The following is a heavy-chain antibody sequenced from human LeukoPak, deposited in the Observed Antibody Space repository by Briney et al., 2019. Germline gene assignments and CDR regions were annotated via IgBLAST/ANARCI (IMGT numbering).Heavy chain of an antibody. Sequence: GASVKVSCKASGYTFTGYYMHWVRQAPGQGLEWMGWINPNSGGTNYAQKFQGRVTMTRDESVSTAYMELSGLTSDDTAVFYCARVRRLMQTFDVWGQGTMVTVSS. CDR2: INPNSGGT. J-gene: IGHJ3*01. CDR1: GYTFTGYY. CDR3: ARVRRLMQTFDV. V-gene: IGHV1-2*02. D-gene: IGHD4/OR15-4a*01.